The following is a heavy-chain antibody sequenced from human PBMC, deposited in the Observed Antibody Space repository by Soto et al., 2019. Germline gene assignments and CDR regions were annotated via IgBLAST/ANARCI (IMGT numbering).Heavy chain of an antibody. J-gene: IGHJ6*02. Sequence: SCKASGYTFTGYYMHWVRQAPGKGLEWVAVISYDGSNKYYADSVKGRFTISRDNSKNTLYLQMNSLRAEDTAVYYCAKDLTAMPTDGMDVWGQGTTVTVSS. CDR2: ISYDGSNK. V-gene: IGHV3-30*18. CDR1: GYTFTGYY. CDR3: AKDLTAMPTDGMDV. D-gene: IGHD5-18*01.